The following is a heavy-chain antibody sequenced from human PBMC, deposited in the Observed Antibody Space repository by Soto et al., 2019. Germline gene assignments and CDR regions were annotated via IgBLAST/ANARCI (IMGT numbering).Heavy chain of an antibody. D-gene: IGHD3-9*01. CDR2: IWYDGSNK. CDR1: GFTFSSYG. J-gene: IGHJ6*02. Sequence: GGSLRLSCAASGFTFSSYGMHWVRQAPGKGLEWVAVIWYDGSNKYYADSVKGRFTMPRDNSKNTLYLQMNSLRAEDTAVYYCARDSHYDILTGYATNYYYYGMDVWGQGTTVTVSS. V-gene: IGHV3-33*01. CDR3: ARDSHYDILTGYATNYYYYGMDV.